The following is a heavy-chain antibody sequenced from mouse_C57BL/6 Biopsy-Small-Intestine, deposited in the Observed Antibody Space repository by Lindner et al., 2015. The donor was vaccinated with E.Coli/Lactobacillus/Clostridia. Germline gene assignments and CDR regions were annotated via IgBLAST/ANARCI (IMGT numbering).Heavy chain of an antibody. CDR1: GYAFSSSW. J-gene: IGHJ2*01. D-gene: IGHD1-1*01. V-gene: IGHV1-82*01. CDR2: IYPGDGDT. CDR3: ARGTTVVAPDY. Sequence: VQLQESGPELVKPGASVKISCKASGYAFSSSWMNWVKQRPGKGLEWIGRIYPGDGDTNYNGKFKGKATLTADTSSNTAYLQLSSLTSEDTAVYYCARGTTVVAPDYWGQGTTLTVSS.